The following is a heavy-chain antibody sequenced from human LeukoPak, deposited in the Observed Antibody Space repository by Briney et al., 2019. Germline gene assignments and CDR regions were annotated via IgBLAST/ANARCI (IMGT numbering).Heavy chain of an antibody. Sequence: ASVKVSCKASGYTFTSYGISWVRQAPGQGLEWVGWISAYNGNTNYAQKLQGRVTMTTDTSTSTAYMELRSLRSDDTAVYYCARDTDSSGWYASSYWGQGTLVTVSS. CDR3: ARDTDSSGWYASSY. CDR1: GYTFTSYG. J-gene: IGHJ4*02. D-gene: IGHD6-19*01. CDR2: ISAYNGNT. V-gene: IGHV1-18*01.